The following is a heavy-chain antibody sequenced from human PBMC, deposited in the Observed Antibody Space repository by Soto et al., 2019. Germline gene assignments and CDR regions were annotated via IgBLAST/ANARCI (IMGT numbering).Heavy chain of an antibody. CDR3: ARSGLY. V-gene: IGHV4-4*02. J-gene: IGHJ4*02. D-gene: IGHD6-25*01. CDR2: INPSGST. CDR1: GGSISTSNW. Sequence: SETLSLTCAVSGGSISTSNWWSWVRQPPGKGLEWIGEINPSGSTNYNPSLKSRVTISVDTSKNHFSLKLSSVAAADTAVYYCARSGLYWGQGTPVT.